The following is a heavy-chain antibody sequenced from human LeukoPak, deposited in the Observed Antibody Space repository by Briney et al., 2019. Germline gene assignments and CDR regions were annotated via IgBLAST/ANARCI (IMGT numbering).Heavy chain of an antibody. CDR1: VYTFTSYG. CDR3: ARDHTITMVRGIMKWFDP. D-gene: IGHD3-10*01. J-gene: IGHJ5*02. V-gene: IGHV1-18*01. Sequence: VASVKVSCKASVYTFTSYGISWVRQAPGQGLEWMGWISAYNGNTNYAQKLQGRVTMTTDTSTSTAYMELRSLRSDDTAVYDCARDHTITMVRGIMKWFDPWGQGTLVTVSS. CDR2: ISAYNGNT.